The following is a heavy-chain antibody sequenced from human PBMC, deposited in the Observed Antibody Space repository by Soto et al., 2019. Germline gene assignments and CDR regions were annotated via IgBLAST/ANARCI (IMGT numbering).Heavy chain of an antibody. D-gene: IGHD5-18*01. J-gene: IGHJ6*02. V-gene: IGHV1-46*01. Sequence: ASVKVSCKASGYTFTSYYMHWVRQAPGQGLEWMGIINPSGGSTSYAQKFQGRVTMTRDTSTSTVYMELSSLRSDDTAVYYCARGIDFSWDTAMVLQPHYYYYGMDVWGRGTTVTVSS. CDR2: INPSGGST. CDR3: ARGIDFSWDTAMVLQPHYYYYGMDV. CDR1: GYTFTSYY.